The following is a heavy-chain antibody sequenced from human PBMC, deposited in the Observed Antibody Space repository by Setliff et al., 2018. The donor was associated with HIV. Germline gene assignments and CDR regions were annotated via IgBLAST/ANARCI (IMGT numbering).Heavy chain of an antibody. J-gene: IGHJ6*03. D-gene: IGHD3-22*01. CDR2: IFHSGST. CDR1: GGSISSSNW. Sequence: PSETLSLTCAVSGGSISSSNWWSWVRQPPGKGLEWIGEIFHSGSTNYNPSLKSRVSISVDKSKNQFSLKLTSVTAADTAVYYCAKDARLDYYDRSGYSYNYYYMDVWGKGTTVTVSS. CDR3: AKDARLDYYDRSGYSYNYYYMDV. V-gene: IGHV4-4*02.